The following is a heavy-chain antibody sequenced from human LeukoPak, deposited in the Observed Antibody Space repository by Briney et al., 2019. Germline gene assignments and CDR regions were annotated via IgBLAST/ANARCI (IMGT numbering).Heavy chain of an antibody. Sequence: TGGSLRLSCAASGFTFSSYGMHWVRQAPGKGLEWVAVISYDGSNKYYADSVKGRFTISRDNSKNTLYLQMNSLRAEDTAVYYCAKDRYRSSTSCYEFDYWGQGTLVTVSS. CDR1: GFTFSSYG. V-gene: IGHV3-30*18. CDR3: AKDRYRSSTSCYEFDY. D-gene: IGHD2-2*01. J-gene: IGHJ4*02. CDR2: ISYDGSNK.